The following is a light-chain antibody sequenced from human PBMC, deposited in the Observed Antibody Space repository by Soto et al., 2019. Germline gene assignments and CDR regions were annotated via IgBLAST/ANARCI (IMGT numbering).Light chain of an antibody. CDR1: SSNIGAGFD. V-gene: IGLV1-40*01. J-gene: IGLJ1*01. CDR3: AAWDDSLNGDV. Sequence: QSVLTQPPSVSGAPGQTVTISCTGSSSNIGAGFDVHWYQQVPGTAPKLVLYSNNQRPSGVPDRFSGSKSGTSASLAISGLQSEDEADYYCAAWDDSLNGDVFGTGTKLTVL. CDR2: SNN.